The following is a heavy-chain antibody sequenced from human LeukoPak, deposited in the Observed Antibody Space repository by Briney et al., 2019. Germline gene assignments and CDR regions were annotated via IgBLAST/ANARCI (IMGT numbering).Heavy chain of an antibody. D-gene: IGHD2-2*01. V-gene: IGHV4-4*09. CDR2: IYTSGST. J-gene: IGHJ3*02. CDR3: ARQKCTSASCLTKNAFDI. CDR1: GSISGYY. Sequence: PSETLSLTCTVSGSISGYYWSSIRQPPGKGLEWIGYIYTSGSTNYNPSLESRVTISVDTSKNQFSLDLSSVTAADTAVYYCARQKCTSASCLTKNAFDIWGQGTMVTVSS.